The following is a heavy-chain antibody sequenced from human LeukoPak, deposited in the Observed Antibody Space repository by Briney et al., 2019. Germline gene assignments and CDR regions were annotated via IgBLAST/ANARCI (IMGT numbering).Heavy chain of an antibody. CDR2: INPRGCCT. D-gene: IGHD3-10*01. V-gene: IGHV1-46*01. CDR1: GYTFTSYY. J-gene: IGHJ6*03. Sequence: ASVTVSCKASGYTFTSYYMHWVRQAPGQGLEWMGIINPRGCCTSYAQKFQGRVTMTRDTSTSTVYMELSSLRSEDTAVYYCARAPSSMVRGVMNYYYYYMDVWGKGTTVTVSS. CDR3: ARAPSSMVRGVMNYYYYYMDV.